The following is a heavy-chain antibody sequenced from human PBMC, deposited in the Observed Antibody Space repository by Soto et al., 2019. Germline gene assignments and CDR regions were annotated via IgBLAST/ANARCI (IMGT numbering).Heavy chain of an antibody. D-gene: IGHD2-15*01. Sequence: VQLVESGGGVVQPGRSLRLSCAASGFTFSSYAMHWVRQAPGKGLEWVAVISYDGSNKYYADSVKGRFTISRDNSKKTLYLQMNSLRAEDTAVYYCARGPWGIVVVVAAVPDYWGQGTLVTVSS. CDR2: ISYDGSNK. CDR1: GFTFSSYA. V-gene: IGHV3-30-3*01. CDR3: ARGPWGIVVVVAAVPDY. J-gene: IGHJ4*02.